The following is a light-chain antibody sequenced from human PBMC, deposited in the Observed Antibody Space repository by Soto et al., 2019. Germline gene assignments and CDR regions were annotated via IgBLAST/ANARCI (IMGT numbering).Light chain of an antibody. Sequence: IVLTQSPGTLSLSPGERATLSCRASQSVSSRYLAWYQQKPGQAPRLLMYGASNRATDIPDRFSGSGSGTDFTLTISRLEPEDFAVYFCQQYGSSPPFTFGQGTKVDIK. J-gene: IGKJ2*01. CDR3: QQYGSSPPFT. CDR2: GAS. V-gene: IGKV3-20*01. CDR1: QSVSSRY.